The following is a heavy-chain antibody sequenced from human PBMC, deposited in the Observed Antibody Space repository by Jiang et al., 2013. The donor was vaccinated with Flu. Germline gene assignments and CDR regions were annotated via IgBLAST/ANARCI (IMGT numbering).Heavy chain of an antibody. CDR3: ATDEKVSDIEATRPYNYYYMAF. J-gene: IGHJ6*03. CDR1: GYTFTDYN. Sequence: SGAEVKKAGATVKISCKVSGYTFTDYNMHWVQQVPGKGLEWMGLVDPEDGKPVYAEKFQGRVTLTADTSTDTAYMELSSLRSEDTAVYYCATDEKVSDIEATRPYNYYYMAFVGTKGTTVIVSS. V-gene: IGHV1-69-2*01. CDR2: VDPEDGKP. D-gene: IGHD5-12*01.